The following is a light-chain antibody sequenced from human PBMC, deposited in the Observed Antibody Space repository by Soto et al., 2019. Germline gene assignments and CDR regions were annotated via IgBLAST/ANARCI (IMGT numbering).Light chain of an antibody. J-gene: IGLJ2*01. CDR2: RNN. CDR3: AAGDDSLSGHVV. CDR1: SSNIGSNY. Sequence: QSVLTQPPSASGTPGQRVTISCSGSSSNIGSNYVYWYQQLPGTAPKLLIYRNNQRPSGVPDRFSGSNSGTSASLAISGLWSEDEADYYCAAGDDSLSGHVVFGGGTQLTV. V-gene: IGLV1-47*03.